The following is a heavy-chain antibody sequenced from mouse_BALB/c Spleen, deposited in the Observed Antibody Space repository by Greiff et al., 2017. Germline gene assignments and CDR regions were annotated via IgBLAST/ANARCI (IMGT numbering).Heavy chain of an antibody. D-gene: IGHD1-2*01. CDR2: INPSTGYT. J-gene: IGHJ4*01. CDR1: GYTFTSYW. CDR3: ALSIHYYGYGAMDY. V-gene: IGHV1-7*01. Sequence: VQLQQSGAELAKPGASVKMSCKASGYTFTSYWMHWVKQRPGQGLEWIGYINPSTGYTEYNQKFKDKATLTADKSSSTAYMQLSSLTSENSAVYFCALSIHYYGYGAMDYWGQGTSVTVSS.